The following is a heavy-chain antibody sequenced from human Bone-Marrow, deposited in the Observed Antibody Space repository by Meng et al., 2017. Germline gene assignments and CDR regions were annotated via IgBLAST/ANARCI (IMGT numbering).Heavy chain of an antibody. Sequence: GESLKISCAASGFTFSIYSVNWVRQAPGKGLEWVSSISSSSSYIYYADSVKGRFTISRDNAKNSLYLQMNSLRAEDTAVYYCASKYSSSFYYYYGMDVWGQGTMVTVSS. CDR1: GFTFSIYS. D-gene: IGHD6-6*01. J-gene: IGHJ6*02. V-gene: IGHV3-21*01. CDR2: ISSSSSYI. CDR3: ASKYSSSFYYYYGMDV.